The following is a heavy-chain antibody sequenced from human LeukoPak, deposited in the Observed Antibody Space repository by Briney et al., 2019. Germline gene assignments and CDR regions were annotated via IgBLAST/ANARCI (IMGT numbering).Heavy chain of an antibody. CDR3: ARERSWAVDI. Sequence: GGSLRLSCAASGFTFSNYGMHWVRQAPGKGLEWVALISYDGSNKYFADSVKGRFTISRDNSKNTLYLQMHSLRAEDTAVYYCARERSWAVDIWGQGTMVTVSS. J-gene: IGHJ3*02. CDR2: ISYDGSNK. V-gene: IGHV3-30*03. CDR1: GFTFSNYG.